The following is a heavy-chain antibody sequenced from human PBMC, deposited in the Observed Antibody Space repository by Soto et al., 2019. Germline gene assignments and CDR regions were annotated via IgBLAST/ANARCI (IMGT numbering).Heavy chain of an antibody. V-gene: IGHV4-30-4*01. CDR1: GGSISRCDYY. Sequence: SETLSLTCTVSGGSISRCDYYWSWIRHPPGKGLEWIGYIYYSGSTYYNPSLKSRVTISVDTSKNQFSLKLSSVTAADTAVYYCAREGSSWGVATFDYWGQGTLVTVSS. CDR2: IYYSGST. CDR3: AREGSSWGVATFDY. D-gene: IGHD6-13*01. J-gene: IGHJ4*02.